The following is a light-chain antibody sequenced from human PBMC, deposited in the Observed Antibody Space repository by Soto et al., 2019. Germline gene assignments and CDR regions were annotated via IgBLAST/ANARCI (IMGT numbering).Light chain of an antibody. J-gene: IGLJ1*01. CDR3: SSYTSGSTPYV. V-gene: IGLV2-14*03. CDR1: SSDVGAYDY. Sequence: QSVLTQPASVSRSPGQSITISCTGTSSDVGAYDYVSWYQQYPGKAPKLMIYDVTDRPSGVSDRFFGSKSGNTASLTISGLQAEGEADYYCSSYTSGSTPYVFGTGTKVTVL. CDR2: DVT.